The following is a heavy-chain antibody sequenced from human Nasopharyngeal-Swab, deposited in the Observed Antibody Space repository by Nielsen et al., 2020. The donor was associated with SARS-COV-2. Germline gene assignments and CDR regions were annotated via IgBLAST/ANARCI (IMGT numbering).Heavy chain of an antibody. CDR2: IRSSTNYI. Sequence: GGSLRLSCAASGFIFSTYTMNWVRQAPGKGLEWLSSIRSSTNYIYYADSVKGRFTISRDNAKNSLYLQMNSLRTEDTAVYYCATSGYSSGWIFWGQGTLVTVSS. V-gene: IGHV3-21*01. CDR1: GFIFSTYT. CDR3: ATSGYSSGWIF. J-gene: IGHJ4*02. D-gene: IGHD6-19*01.